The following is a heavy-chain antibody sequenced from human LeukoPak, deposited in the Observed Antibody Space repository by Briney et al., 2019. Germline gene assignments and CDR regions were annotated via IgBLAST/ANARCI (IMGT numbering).Heavy chain of an antibody. D-gene: IGHD4-17*01. J-gene: IGHJ3*02. CDR1: GIIFSNYA. V-gene: IGHV3-23*01. CDR2: ISGNGGGT. Sequence: PGGSLRLSCAASGIIFSNYAVSWFRQAPGKGLEWVSSISGNGGGTHYPDFGKGRFTISRDNFKNTVYLQMKNLRAEDTAIYYCAKDPNGDHLGAFDMWGPGTLVTVS. CDR3: AKDPNGDHLGAFDM.